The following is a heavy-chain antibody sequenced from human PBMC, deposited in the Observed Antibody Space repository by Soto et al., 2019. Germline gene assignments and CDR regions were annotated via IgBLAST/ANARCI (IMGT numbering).Heavy chain of an antibody. D-gene: IGHD6-13*01. CDR2: IKSKTDGGTT. J-gene: IGHJ4*02. V-gene: IGHV3-15*01. CDR1: GFTFSNAW. Sequence: GGSLRLSCAASGFTFSNAWMSWVRQAPGKGLEWVGRIKSKTDGGTTDYAAPVKGRFTISRDDSKNTLYLQMNSLKTEDTAVYYFTTDEYSSSWTIYYFDYWGQGTLVTVSS. CDR3: TTDEYSSSWTIYYFDY.